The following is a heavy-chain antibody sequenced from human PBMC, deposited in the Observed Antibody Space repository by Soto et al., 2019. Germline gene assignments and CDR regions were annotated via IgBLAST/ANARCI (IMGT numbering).Heavy chain of an antibody. J-gene: IGHJ4*02. Sequence: SETLSLTXTVSGGSISSYYWSWIRQPPGKGLEWIGYIYYSGSTNYNPSLKSRVTISVDTSKNQFSLKLSSVTAEDTAVYYCANQDNLLAVAGMDYWGQGTLVTVSS. CDR1: GGSISSYY. D-gene: IGHD6-19*01. CDR2: IYYSGST. V-gene: IGHV4-59*12. CDR3: ANQDNLLAVAGMDY.